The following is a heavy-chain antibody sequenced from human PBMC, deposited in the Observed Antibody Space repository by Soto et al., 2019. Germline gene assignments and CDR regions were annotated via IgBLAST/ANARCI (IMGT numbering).Heavy chain of an antibody. Sequence: QAQVLQSGAEVKKPGASVKVSCKASGYTFTTYGVSWVRQAPGQGLEWMGWISTHTGNTLYAQKFQGRVTVTTDTSSSTAYMELRSLRSDDTAVYYCARAPKNYDILTGYYFGGYNWFDPWGQGTLVTVSS. CDR1: GYTFTTYG. CDR2: ISTHTGNT. CDR3: ARAPKNYDILTGYYFGGYNWFDP. D-gene: IGHD3-9*01. J-gene: IGHJ5*02. V-gene: IGHV1-18*01.